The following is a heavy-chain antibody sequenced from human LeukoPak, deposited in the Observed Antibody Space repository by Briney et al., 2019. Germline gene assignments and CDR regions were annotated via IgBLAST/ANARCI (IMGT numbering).Heavy chain of an antibody. CDR3: ARCYTYGTTWYFDL. J-gene: IGHJ2*01. Sequence: GGSLRLSCAASGFTFSSSAMTWVRQVLGKGLEWVSTTGVSGSYYADSVKGRFTISRDNSKNTLYLQMNSLRAEDTAVYYCARCYTYGTTWYFDLWGRGTLVTVSS. V-gene: IGHV3-23*01. D-gene: IGHD3-16*02. CDR1: GFTFSSSA. CDR2: TGVSGS.